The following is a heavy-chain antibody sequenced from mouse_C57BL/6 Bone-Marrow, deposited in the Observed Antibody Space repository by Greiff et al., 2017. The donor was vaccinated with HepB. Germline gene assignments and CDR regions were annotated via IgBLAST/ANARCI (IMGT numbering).Heavy chain of an antibody. J-gene: IGHJ2*01. CDR1: GFTFSSYG. CDR3: ARRESNYVFYY. D-gene: IGHD2-5*01. Sequence: EVKLQESGGDLVKPGGSLKLSCAASGFTFSSYGMSWVRQTPDKRLEWVATISSGGSYTYYPDSVKGRFTISRDNAKNTLYLQMSSLKSEDTAMYYCARRESNYVFYYWGQGTTLTVSS. CDR2: ISSGGSYT. V-gene: IGHV5-6*02.